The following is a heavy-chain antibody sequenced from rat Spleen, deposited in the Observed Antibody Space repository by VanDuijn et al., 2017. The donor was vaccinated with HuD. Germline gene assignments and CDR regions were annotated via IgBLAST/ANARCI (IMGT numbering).Heavy chain of an antibody. J-gene: IGHJ3*01. V-gene: IGHV2-1*01. CDR3: ARDRTYYGYSPFAY. Sequence: QVQLKESGPGLVQPSQTLSLTCTVSGFSLTSNSVHWVRQPPGKGLEWMGGIWGDGSTDYNSALTSRLSINRDTSKSQVFLKMNSLQTDDTATYYCARDRTYYGYSPFAYWGQGTLVTVSS. D-gene: IGHD1-9*01. CDR1: GFSLTSNS. CDR2: IWGDGST.